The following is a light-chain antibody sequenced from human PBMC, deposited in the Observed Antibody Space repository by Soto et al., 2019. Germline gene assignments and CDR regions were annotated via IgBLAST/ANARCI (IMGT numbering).Light chain of an antibody. V-gene: IGLV2-14*01. CDR3: HSFTTSTTRL. CDR2: EVS. Sequence: QSVLTQPASVSGSPGQSITISCTGTGSDIGAYNHVSWYQHHPGKVPRLMIYEVSNRPSGVSNRFSGSKSGNTASLTISGLQAEDEGDYYCHSFTTSTTRLFGGGTKVTVL. CDR1: GSDIGAYNH. J-gene: IGLJ3*02.